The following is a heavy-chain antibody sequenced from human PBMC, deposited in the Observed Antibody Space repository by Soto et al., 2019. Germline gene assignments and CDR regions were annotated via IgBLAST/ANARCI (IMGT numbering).Heavy chain of an antibody. J-gene: IGHJ4*02. CDR1: GFRFSSKA. D-gene: IGHD6-6*01. CDR3: AKENGFQFVNFGASGFDY. V-gene: IGHV3-23*01. CDR2: ISGSGSST. Sequence: VQLLESGGGLVQPGGSLRLSCAASGFRFSSKAMSWVRQAPGKGLEWVSIISGSGSSTYYTDYLKGRFTISRDNSKNMVYLEMNYLRAEDTAVYYCAKENGFQFVNFGASGFDYWGQGSLVSVSS.